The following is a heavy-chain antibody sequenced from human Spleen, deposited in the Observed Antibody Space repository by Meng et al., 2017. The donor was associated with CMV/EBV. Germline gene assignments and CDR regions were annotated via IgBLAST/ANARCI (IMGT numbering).Heavy chain of an antibody. CDR3: AKDGGWHFDY. CDR1: GFTFSSYS. Sequence: GESLKISCAASGFTFSSYSMNWVRQAPGKGLEWVSCISSSSTYIYYADSVKGRFTISRDNAKNSLYLQMESLRAEDTAVYYCAKDGGWHFDYWGQGSLVTVSS. V-gene: IGHV3-21*01. D-gene: IGHD3-16*01. J-gene: IGHJ4*02. CDR2: ISSSSTYI.